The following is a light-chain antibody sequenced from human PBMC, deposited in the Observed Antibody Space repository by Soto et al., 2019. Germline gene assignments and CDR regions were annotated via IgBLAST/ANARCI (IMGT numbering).Light chain of an antibody. J-gene: IGKJ4*01. Sequence: EIVLTQSPATLSLSPGERATLSCRASQSVSRYLAWYQQKPGQAPRFLIYDASNRATGIPARFSGSGSGTDFTLTISSLEPEDFAVYYCQQRRSWPLTFGGGTKVEI. CDR1: QSVSRY. V-gene: IGKV3-11*01. CDR2: DAS. CDR3: QQRRSWPLT.